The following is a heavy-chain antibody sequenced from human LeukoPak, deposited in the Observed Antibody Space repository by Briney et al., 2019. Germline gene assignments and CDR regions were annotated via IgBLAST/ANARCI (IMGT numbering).Heavy chain of an antibody. V-gene: IGHV4-28*03. CDR3: ARDQMGDWGRNWFDP. D-gene: IGHD7-27*01. CDR1: DYSITSSSW. CDR2: IYHSGTT. Sequence: SETLSLTCAVSDYSITSSSWWGWIRQPPGKGLEWIGYIYHSGTTYYNPSLQSRVTMSVDTSKNQFSLKLSSVTAVDTAVYYCARDQMGDWGRNWFDPWGQGALVTVSS. J-gene: IGHJ5*02.